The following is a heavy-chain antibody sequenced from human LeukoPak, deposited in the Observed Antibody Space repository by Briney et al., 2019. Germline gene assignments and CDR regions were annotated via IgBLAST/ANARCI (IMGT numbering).Heavy chain of an antibody. D-gene: IGHD3-10*01. V-gene: IGHV1-46*02. Sequence: ASVKVSCKASGYTFNSDYMHWVRQARGQGLEWMGIINPSGGSTSYAQKFQGRVTMTRDMSTSTVYMGLSRLRSDDTAVYYCARTPLYYGSGTDYYYYYYMDVWGKGTTVTVSS. J-gene: IGHJ6*03. CDR2: INPSGGST. CDR1: GYTFNSDY. CDR3: ARTPLYYGSGTDYYYYYYMDV.